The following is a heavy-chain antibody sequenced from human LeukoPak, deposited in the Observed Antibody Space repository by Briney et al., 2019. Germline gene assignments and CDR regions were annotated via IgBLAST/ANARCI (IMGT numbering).Heavy chain of an antibody. CDR1: GYTFTGYA. Sequence: GASVKVSCKASGYTFTGYALHWVRQAPGQGIEWMGGIIPIFGTANYAQKFQGRVTITADESTSTAYMELSSLRSEDTAVYYCARPYSSSSYYYGMDVWGQGTTVTVSS. J-gene: IGHJ6*02. V-gene: IGHV1-69*13. D-gene: IGHD6-6*01. CDR2: IIPIFGTA. CDR3: ARPYSSSSYYYGMDV.